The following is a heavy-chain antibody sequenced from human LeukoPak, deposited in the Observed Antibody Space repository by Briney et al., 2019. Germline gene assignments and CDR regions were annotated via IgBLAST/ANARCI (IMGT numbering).Heavy chain of an antibody. J-gene: IGHJ4*02. V-gene: IGHV4-61*02. CDR3: AIGVITFGGFDY. Sequence: PSQTLSLTCTVSGDSISSGNYYWSWIRQPAGKGLEWIGRVYTSGSTNYNPSLKSRVTISVDTSKNQFSLKLSSVTAADTAMYYCAIGVITFGGFDYWGQGTLVTVPS. D-gene: IGHD3-16*01. CDR1: GDSISSGNYY. CDR2: VYTSGST.